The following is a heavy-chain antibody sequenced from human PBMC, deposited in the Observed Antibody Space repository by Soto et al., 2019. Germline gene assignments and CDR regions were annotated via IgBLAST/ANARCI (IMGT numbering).Heavy chain of an antibody. V-gene: IGHV4-39*01. CDR3: ARHDPNYSHNGDSYVGRHFQQ. CDR2: ISSRGST. Sequence: NPSETLSLTCTVSGGSIISNTYYWGWIRQPPGKGLEWVGSISSRGSTFYNPSLKSRVTISVDTSRNQFSLKVHSVTAAETSVYFCARHDPNYSHNGDSYVGRHFQQWGQGTLVTVSS. D-gene: IGHD2-21*01. CDR1: GGSIISNTYY. J-gene: IGHJ1*01.